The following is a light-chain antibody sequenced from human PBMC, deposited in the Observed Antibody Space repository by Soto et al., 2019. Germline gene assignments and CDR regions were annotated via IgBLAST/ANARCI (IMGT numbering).Light chain of an antibody. CDR2: WTS. Sequence: DIVMTQSPDSLAVSLGERATINCKSSQIVLYSSNNKNYLAWYQQKPGQPPKLLIYWTSTRESGVPERFSGSLSGTDFTLTISSLPAEEVTVSSCQPYYPTPVAFGPGTKVDIK. CDR3: QPYYPTPVA. V-gene: IGKV4-1*01. J-gene: IGKJ3*01. CDR1: QIVLYSSNNKNY.